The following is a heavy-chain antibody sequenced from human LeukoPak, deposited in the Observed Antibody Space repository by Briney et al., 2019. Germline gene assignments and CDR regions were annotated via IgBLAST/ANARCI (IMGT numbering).Heavy chain of an antibody. J-gene: IGHJ4*02. CDR2: IKHDGREK. V-gene: IGHV3-7*01. CDR3: ARPDDSGSFYRSDY. CDR1: GFTFSTYW. Sequence: GRSLRLSCAASGFTFSTYWMSWVRQAPGKGLEWVANIKHDGREKYFVDSVKGRFTISRDNAKNSLYLQLNSLRAEDTAVYYCARPDDSGSFYRSDYWGQGSLVTVSS. D-gene: IGHD3-10*01.